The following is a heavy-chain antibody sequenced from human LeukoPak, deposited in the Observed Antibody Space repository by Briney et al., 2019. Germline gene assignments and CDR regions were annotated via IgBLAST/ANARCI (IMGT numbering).Heavy chain of an antibody. CDR3: AREPTVGIAAAGDY. CDR2: IIPIFGTA. V-gene: IGHV1-69*13. J-gene: IGHJ4*02. D-gene: IGHD6-13*01. CDR1: GYSFTSYY. Sequence: SVKVSCKASGYSFTSYYIHWVRQAPGQGLEWMGGIIPIFGTANYAQKFQGRVTITADESTSTAYMELSSLRSEDTAVYYCAREPTVGIAAAGDYWGQGTLVTVSS.